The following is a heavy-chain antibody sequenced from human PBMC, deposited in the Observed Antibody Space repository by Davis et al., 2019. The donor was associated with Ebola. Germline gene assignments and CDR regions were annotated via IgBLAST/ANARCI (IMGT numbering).Heavy chain of an antibody. D-gene: IGHD3-10*01. Sequence: GESLKISCKGSGYSFTSYWIGWVRQMPGKGLEWMGIIYPGDSDTRYSSSFQGQVTISADKSISTAYLQWSSLKASDHAMYYCARRGGYYGSGRLGMDVWGQGTTVTVSS. CDR2: IYPGDSDT. V-gene: IGHV5-51*01. CDR3: ARRGGYYGSGRLGMDV. J-gene: IGHJ6*02. CDR1: GYSFTSYW.